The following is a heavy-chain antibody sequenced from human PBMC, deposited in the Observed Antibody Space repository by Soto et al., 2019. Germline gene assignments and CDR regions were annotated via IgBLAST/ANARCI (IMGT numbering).Heavy chain of an antibody. V-gene: IGHV1-18*03. CDR3: ARAGIYSIVATIWFDP. CDR2: ISAYNGNT. Sequence: ASVKVSCKASGYTFTSYGISWVRQAPGQGLEWMGWISAYNGNTNYAQKLQGRVTMTTDTSTSTAYMELRSLRSDDMAVYYCARAGIYSIVATIWFDPWGQGTLVTVSS. D-gene: IGHD5-12*01. J-gene: IGHJ5*02. CDR1: GYTFTSYG.